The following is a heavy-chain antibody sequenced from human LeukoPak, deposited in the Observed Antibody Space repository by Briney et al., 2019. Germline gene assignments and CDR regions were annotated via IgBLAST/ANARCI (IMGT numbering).Heavy chain of an antibody. CDR3: GRGLGSYDSSELTWPMISL. D-gene: IGHD3-22*01. CDR1: GYTFTSYE. V-gene: IGHV1-8*01. J-gene: IGHJ4*02. Sequence: ASVKVSCKASGYTFTSYEINWVRQATGHGLEWMGWMNPDSGDTAYAQKVQGRITMTRSTSITTAYMELSSLRSEDTAVYYCGRGLGSYDSSELTWPMISLWGQGTQVTVSS. CDR2: MNPDSGDT.